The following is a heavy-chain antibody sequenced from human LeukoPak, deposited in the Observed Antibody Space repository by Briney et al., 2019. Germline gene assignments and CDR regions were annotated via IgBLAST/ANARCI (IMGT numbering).Heavy chain of an antibody. D-gene: IGHD2-2*01. Sequence: SETLSLTCAVSGGSITTSGYYLHWIRQPPGRGLEWVGTVYYSGSTYYNPSLKSRVNISVDTSKNQFSLKLSSVTAADTAVYYCARGYQLLGKFDYWGQGTLVTVSS. CDR3: ARGYQLLGKFDY. CDR1: GGSITTSGYY. V-gene: IGHV4-39*07. CDR2: VYYSGST. J-gene: IGHJ4*02.